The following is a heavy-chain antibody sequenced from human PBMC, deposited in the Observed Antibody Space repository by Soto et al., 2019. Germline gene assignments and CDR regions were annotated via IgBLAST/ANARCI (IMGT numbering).Heavy chain of an antibody. D-gene: IGHD6-6*01. J-gene: IGHJ6*02. Sequence: HPGGSLRLSCAASGFTFSSYSMNWVRQAPGKGLEWVSYISSSSSTIYYADSVKGRFTISRDNAKNSLYLQMNSLRDEDTSVYYCARDGDSSSSRAKGRYYYYYGMDVWGQGTTVTVSS. CDR2: ISSSSSTI. CDR1: GFTFSSYS. CDR3: ARDGDSSSSRAKGRYYYYYGMDV. V-gene: IGHV3-48*02.